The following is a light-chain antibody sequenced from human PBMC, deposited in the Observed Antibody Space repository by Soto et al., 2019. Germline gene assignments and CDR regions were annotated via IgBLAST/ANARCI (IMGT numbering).Light chain of an antibody. J-gene: IGLJ1*01. CDR3: SSYTSSNSYV. V-gene: IGLV2-14*03. Sequence: QSALTQPASVSGSPGQSIAISCTGSGSDVGGYKYVSWYQQHPGKAPKLMIYDVSNRPSGVSDRFSGSKSGNTASLTISGLQSEDEADYYCSSYTSSNSYVFGTGTKLTVL. CDR1: GSDVGGYKY. CDR2: DVS.